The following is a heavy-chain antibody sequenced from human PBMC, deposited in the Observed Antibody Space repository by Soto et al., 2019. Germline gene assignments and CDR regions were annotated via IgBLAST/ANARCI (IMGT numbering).Heavy chain of an antibody. D-gene: IGHD6-6*01. Sequence: SQTLSLTCAISGDSVSSNSAAWYWIRQSPSRGLEWLGRTYYRSKWYNDYAVSVKSRITIKPDTSKNQFSLQLNSVTPEDTAVYYCAGRLYSSSSVNWFDPWGQGTLVTVSS. J-gene: IGHJ5*02. CDR3: AGRLYSSSSVNWFDP. CDR2: TYYRSKWYN. V-gene: IGHV6-1*01. CDR1: GDSVSSNSAA.